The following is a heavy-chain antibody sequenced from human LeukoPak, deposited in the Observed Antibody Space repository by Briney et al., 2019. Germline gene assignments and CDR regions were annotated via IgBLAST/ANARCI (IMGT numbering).Heavy chain of an antibody. Sequence: GGSLRLSCAASGFTFSSYAMSWVRQAPGKGLEWVSAISGSGGSTYCADSVKGRFTISRDNSKNTLYLQMNSLRAEDTAVYYCAKNPTYYDFWSGYNVPWFDPWGQGTLVTVSS. CDR2: ISGSGGST. J-gene: IGHJ5*02. D-gene: IGHD3-3*01. V-gene: IGHV3-23*01. CDR1: GFTFSSYA. CDR3: AKNPTYYDFWSGYNVPWFDP.